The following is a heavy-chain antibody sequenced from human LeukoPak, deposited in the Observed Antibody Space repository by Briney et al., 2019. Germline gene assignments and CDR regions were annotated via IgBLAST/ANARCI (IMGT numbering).Heavy chain of an antibody. V-gene: IGHV1-46*01. CDR1: GYTFTTYY. CDR2: INPRGGST. J-gene: IGHJ6*02. CDR3: TRDHITTSGGMDV. Sequence: ASMKVSCKASGYTFTTYYILWVRQAPGQGLEWMGIINPRGGSTRYAQKLTGRVTLTRDTSTSTVYMELNNLRSEDTAVFYCTRDHITTSGGMDVWGQGTTVTVSS. D-gene: IGHD2-15*01.